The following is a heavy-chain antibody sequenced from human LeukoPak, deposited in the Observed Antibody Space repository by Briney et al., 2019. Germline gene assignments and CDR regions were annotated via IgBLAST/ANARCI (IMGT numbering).Heavy chain of an antibody. CDR3: ARQPIGGYYDSSGYPTDAFDI. V-gene: IGHV5-51*01. D-gene: IGHD3-22*01. CDR2: IYPGDSDT. CDR1: GYIFTNYW. Sequence: HGESLKISCKGSGYIFTNYWIGWVRQMPGKGLEWMGIIYPGDSDTRYSPSFQGQVTISADKSISTAYLQWSSLKASDTAMYYCARQPIGGYYDSSGYPTDAFDIWGQGTMVTVSS. J-gene: IGHJ3*02.